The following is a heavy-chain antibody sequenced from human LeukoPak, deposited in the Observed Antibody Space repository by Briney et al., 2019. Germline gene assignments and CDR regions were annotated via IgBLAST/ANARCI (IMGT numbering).Heavy chain of an antibody. Sequence: ASVKVSCKASGYTFTSYGISWVRQAPGQGLEWMGWISAYNGNTNYAQKPQGRVTMTTDTSTSTAYMELRSLRSDDTAVYYCARVQWELLDYYYYMDVWGKGTTVTVSS. CDR1: GYTFTSYG. D-gene: IGHD1-26*01. CDR2: ISAYNGNT. J-gene: IGHJ6*03. V-gene: IGHV1-18*01. CDR3: ARVQWELLDYYYYMDV.